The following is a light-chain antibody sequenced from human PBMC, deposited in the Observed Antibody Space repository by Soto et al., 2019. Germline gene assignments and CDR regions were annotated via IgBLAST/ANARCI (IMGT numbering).Light chain of an antibody. CDR2: DAS. CDR3: QQRSNWPRLT. Sequence: EIVLTQSPATLYLSPGERATLSCRASQRVSSYLAWYQQKPGQAPRLLIYDASNRATGIPARFSGSGSGTDFTLTISSLEPEDFAVYYCQQRSNWPRLTFGGGTKVEIK. CDR1: QRVSSY. V-gene: IGKV3-11*01. J-gene: IGKJ4*01.